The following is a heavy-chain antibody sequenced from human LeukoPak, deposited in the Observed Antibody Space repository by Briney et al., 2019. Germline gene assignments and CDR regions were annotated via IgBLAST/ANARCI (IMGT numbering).Heavy chain of an antibody. CDR1: GFTFSSYE. CDR3: ARTHYDSSGYYYGLLPDPTYFDY. J-gene: IGHJ4*02. Sequence: AGGSLRLSCAASGFTFSSYEMNWVRQAPGKGLEWVSYISSSGSTIYYADSVKGRFTISRDNAKNSLYLQMTSLRAEDRAVYYCARTHYDSSGYYYGLLPDPTYFDYWGQGTLVTVSS. D-gene: IGHD3-22*01. V-gene: IGHV3-48*03. CDR2: ISSSGSTI.